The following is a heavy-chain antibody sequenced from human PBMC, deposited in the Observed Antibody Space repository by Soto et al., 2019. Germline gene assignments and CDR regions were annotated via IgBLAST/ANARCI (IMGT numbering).Heavy chain of an antibody. D-gene: IGHD6-13*01. CDR3: ARGSSSCGESRSFDY. J-gene: IGHJ4*02. V-gene: IGHV1-2*04. CDR1: GYTFTGYY. CDR2: INPNSGGT. Sequence: QVQLVQSGAEVKKPGASVKVSCRASGYTFTGYYMHWVRQAPGQGLEWMGWINPNSGGTNYAQKFQGWVTMTRDTSISTAYMELSRLRSDDTAVYYCARGSSSCGESRSFDYWGQGTLVTVSS.